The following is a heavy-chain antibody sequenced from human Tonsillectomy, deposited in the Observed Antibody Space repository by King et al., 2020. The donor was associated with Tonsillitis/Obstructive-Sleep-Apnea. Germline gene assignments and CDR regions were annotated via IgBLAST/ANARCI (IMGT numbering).Heavy chain of an antibody. J-gene: IGHJ3*02. Sequence: QLVQSGAEVKKPGASVKVSCKASGYTFTSYYMHWVRQAPGQGLEWMGIINPSGGSTSYAQKFQGRVTMTRDTSTSTVYMVLSSLRSEDTAVYYCARDYYDSSGYYWDDAFDIWGQGTMVTVSS. CDR3: ARDYYDSSGYYWDDAFDI. CDR1: GYTFTSYY. V-gene: IGHV1-46*01. D-gene: IGHD3-22*01. CDR2: INPSGGST.